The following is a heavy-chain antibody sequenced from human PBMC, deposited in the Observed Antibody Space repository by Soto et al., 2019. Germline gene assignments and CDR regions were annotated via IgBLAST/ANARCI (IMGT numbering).Heavy chain of an antibody. Sequence: QVQLVQSGAEVKKPGASVKVSCKASGYTFTSYGISWVRQAPGQGLEWMGWISAYNGNTNYAQKLQGRVTMTTDTSTSTAYMELRSLRSDDTAVYYCARGEDPTYFYDSSGYYPLDFDYWGQGTLVTVSS. V-gene: IGHV1-18*01. J-gene: IGHJ4*02. CDR2: ISAYNGNT. D-gene: IGHD3-22*01. CDR1: GYTFTSYG. CDR3: ARGEDPTYFYDSSGYYPLDFDY.